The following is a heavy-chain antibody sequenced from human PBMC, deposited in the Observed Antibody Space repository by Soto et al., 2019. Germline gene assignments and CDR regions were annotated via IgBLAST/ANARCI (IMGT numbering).Heavy chain of an antibody. D-gene: IGHD6-6*01. V-gene: IGHV3-23*01. CDR3: AKQSSIAARPYYFDS. CDR2: ISGSGGST. J-gene: IGHJ4*02. Sequence: EVQVLESGGGLVQPGGSLRLSCAASGFTFSSYAMSWVRQAPGKGLEWVSGISGSGGSTYYADSVKGRFTISRDNSKNTLYLQMSSLGAEDTAVYYCAKQSSIAARPYYFDSWGQGTLVTVSS. CDR1: GFTFSSYA.